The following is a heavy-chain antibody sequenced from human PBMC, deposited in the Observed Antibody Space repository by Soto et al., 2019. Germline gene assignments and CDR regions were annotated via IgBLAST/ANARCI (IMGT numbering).Heavy chain of an antibody. Sequence: QVQLVQSGAEVKKPGSSVKVSCKASGGTFSSYAISWVRQAPGQGLEWMGGIIPIFGTANYAQKFQGRVTITADESTSTADMELSSLRSEDTAVYYCARAAIAVADSAEYFQHWGQGTLVTVSS. CDR1: GGTFSSYA. D-gene: IGHD6-19*01. V-gene: IGHV1-69*12. CDR2: IIPIFGTA. CDR3: ARAAIAVADSAEYFQH. J-gene: IGHJ1*01.